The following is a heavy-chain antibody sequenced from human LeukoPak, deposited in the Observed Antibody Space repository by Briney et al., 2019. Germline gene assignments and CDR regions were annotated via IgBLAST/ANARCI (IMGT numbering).Heavy chain of an antibody. V-gene: IGHV3-11*01. CDR3: AAEVSPKVFDF. CDR1: GFIFSDYY. CDR2: ISARGDVI. J-gene: IGHJ4*02. Sequence: GGSLRLSCASSGFIFSDYYMSWMRQVPGKGLEWIAYISARGDVIYSVDSVKGRFTISRDNAKSLLYLQMNSLRGDDTAVYFCAAEVSPKVFDFRGQGTLVTVSS.